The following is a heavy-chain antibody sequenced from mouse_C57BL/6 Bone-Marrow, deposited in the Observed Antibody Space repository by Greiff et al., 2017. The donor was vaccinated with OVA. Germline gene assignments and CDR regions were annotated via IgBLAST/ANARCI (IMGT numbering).Heavy chain of an antibody. J-gene: IGHJ3*01. CDR2: IFPGSGST. D-gene: IGHD1-1*02. Sequence: QVQLQQSGPELVKPGASVKISCKASGYTFTDYYINWVKQRPGQGLEWIGWIFPGSGSTSYNEMFKGKATLTVDKSSSTAYMLLISLTSDDSAVYFCARRGHYGPFAYWGQGTLVTVSA. CDR3: ARRGHYGPFAY. V-gene: IGHV1-75*01. CDR1: GYTFTDYY.